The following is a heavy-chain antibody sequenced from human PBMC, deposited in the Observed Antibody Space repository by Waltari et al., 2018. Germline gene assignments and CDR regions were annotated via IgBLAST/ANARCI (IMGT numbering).Heavy chain of an antibody. CDR1: GFAFSIYT. J-gene: IGHJ2*01. V-gene: IGHV3-21*06. CDR2: ITSKMTYR. CDR3: ARDPGNPIDWYFDL. Sequence: EVQLVESGGGLVEPGGSLRLSCAASGFAFSIYTMTWVRQAPGKGLEWVSSITSKMTYRHYADSVKGRFTISRDNAKNSLYLQMNSLKAEDTAFYYCARDPGNPIDWYFDLWGRGTLVTVSS.